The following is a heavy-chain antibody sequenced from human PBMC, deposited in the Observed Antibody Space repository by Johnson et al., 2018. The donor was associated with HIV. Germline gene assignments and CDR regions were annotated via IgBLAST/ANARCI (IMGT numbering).Heavy chain of an antibody. Sequence: EQLVESGGGLIQPGGSLRLSCAASGFAVSSKTMSWVRQAPGKGLEWVSLIYGGGSTFYADSVKGRFTISKDNSKNMVYLQMNSLRAEDTAVYYCARDGRYCSGGSCPDAFDIWGQGTMVTVSS. CDR2: IYGGGST. D-gene: IGHD2-15*01. J-gene: IGHJ3*02. V-gene: IGHV3-66*03. CDR1: GFAVSSKT. CDR3: ARDGRYCSGGSCPDAFDI.